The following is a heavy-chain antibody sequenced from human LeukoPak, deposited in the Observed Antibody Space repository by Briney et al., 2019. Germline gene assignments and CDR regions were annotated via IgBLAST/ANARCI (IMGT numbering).Heavy chain of an antibody. CDR1: GFTFSSYS. D-gene: IGHD1-26*01. Sequence: AGGSLSLSCAASGFTFSSYSMNWVRQAPGKGLEWVSSISSSSSYIYYADSVKGRFTISRDNAKNSLYLQMNSLRAEDTAVYYCARVSGSLLDYWGQGTLVTVSS. V-gene: IGHV3-21*01. CDR3: ARVSGSLLDY. J-gene: IGHJ4*02. CDR2: ISSSSSYI.